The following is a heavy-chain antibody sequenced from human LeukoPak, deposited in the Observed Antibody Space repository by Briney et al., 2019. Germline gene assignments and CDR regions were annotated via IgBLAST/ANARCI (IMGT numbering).Heavy chain of an antibody. V-gene: IGHV3-30*04. CDR1: GFTFSSYA. Sequence: GGSLRLSCAASGFTFSSYAMHWVRQAPGKGLEWVAVISYDGSNKYYADSVKGRFTISRDNSKNTLYLQMNSLRAEGTAVYYCARDGGVSSSWADYWGQGTLVTVSS. D-gene: IGHD6-13*01. CDR3: ARDGGVSSSWADY. CDR2: ISYDGSNK. J-gene: IGHJ4*02.